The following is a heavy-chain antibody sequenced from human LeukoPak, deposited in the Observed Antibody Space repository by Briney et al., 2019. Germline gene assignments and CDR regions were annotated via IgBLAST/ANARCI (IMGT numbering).Heavy chain of an antibody. CDR2: IYYSGST. Sequence: SETLSLTCTVSGGSISSYYWSWIRQPPGKGLEWIGYIYYSGSTYYNPSLKSRVTISVDTSKNQFSLKLSSVTAADTAVYYCARRSYYDSSGYYYRNYYFDYWGQGTLVTVSS. J-gene: IGHJ4*02. D-gene: IGHD3-22*01. CDR1: GGSISSYY. V-gene: IGHV4-59*08. CDR3: ARRSYYDSSGYYYRNYYFDY.